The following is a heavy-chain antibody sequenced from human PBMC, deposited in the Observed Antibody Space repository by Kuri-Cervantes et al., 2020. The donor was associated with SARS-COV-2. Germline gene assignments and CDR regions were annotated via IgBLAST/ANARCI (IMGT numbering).Heavy chain of an antibody. J-gene: IGHJ4*02. V-gene: IGHV4-34*01. D-gene: IGHD5-12*01. CDR3: ARRFYSGYGVLFDY. Sequence: SQTLSLTCAVYGGSFSGYYWSWIRQPPGKGLEWIGEINHSGSTNYNPSLKSRVTISVDTSKNQISLKLSSVTAADTAVYYCARRFYSGYGVLFDYWGQGTLVTVSS. CDR2: INHSGST. CDR1: GGSFSGYY.